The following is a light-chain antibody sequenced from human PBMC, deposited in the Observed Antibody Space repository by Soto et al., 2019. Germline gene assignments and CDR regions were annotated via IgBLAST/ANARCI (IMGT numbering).Light chain of an antibody. CDR1: SSDVGSYNL. CDR3: CSYAGSSTWV. CDR2: EGS. J-gene: IGLJ2*01. Sequence: QPASVSGSPGQSITISCTGTSSDVGSYNLVSWYQQHPGKAPKLMIYEGSKRPSGVSNRFSGSKSGNTASLTISGLQAEDEADYYCCSYAGSSTWVFGGGTKLTVL. V-gene: IGLV2-23*01.